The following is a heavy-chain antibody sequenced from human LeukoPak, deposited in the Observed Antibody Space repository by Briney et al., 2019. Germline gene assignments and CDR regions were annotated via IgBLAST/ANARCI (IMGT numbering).Heavy chain of an antibody. D-gene: IGHD2-15*01. J-gene: IGHJ5*02. Sequence: SETLSLTCTVSGGSITSYYWSWIRQPPGKGLEWIGYIYYSGSANYNPSLKSRVTISVDTSKNQFPLKLSSVTAADTAVHYCAHMVAAGTFWTAIPGKDNWFDPWGQGTLVTVSS. CDR3: AHMVAAGTFWTAIPGKDNWFDP. CDR2: IYYSGSA. CDR1: GGSITSYY. V-gene: IGHV4-59*01.